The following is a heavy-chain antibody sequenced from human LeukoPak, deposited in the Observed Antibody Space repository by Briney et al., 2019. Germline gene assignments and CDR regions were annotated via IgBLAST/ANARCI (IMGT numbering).Heavy chain of an antibody. CDR1: GCTFTDNG. CDR3: ARDKNYRFDY. D-gene: IGHD3-16*02. V-gene: IGHV1-18*01. Sequence: ASVKVSCKASGCTFTDNGISWVRQAPGEGLEWMGWISANSGKTNYAQRFQGRVTMTRETSSSTVYMELRSLRSDDTAVYFCARDKNYRFDYWGQGTLVSVTS. J-gene: IGHJ4*02. CDR2: ISANSGKT.